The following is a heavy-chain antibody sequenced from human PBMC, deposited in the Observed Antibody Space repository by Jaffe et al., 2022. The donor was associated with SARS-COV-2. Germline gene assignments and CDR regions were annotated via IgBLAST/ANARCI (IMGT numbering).Heavy chain of an antibody. CDR2: INPSSGST. Sequence: QVQLVQSGAEVKKPGASVKVSCKASGYTFTSYHIHWVRQAPGQGLEWMGIINPSSGSTTNAQKFQGRVTVTMDTSASTVYMELSNLRSEDTAVYYCATRVAWGQGTLVTVSS. D-gene: IGHD3-3*01. V-gene: IGHV1-46*01. CDR1: GYTFTSYH. J-gene: IGHJ5*02. CDR3: ATRVA.